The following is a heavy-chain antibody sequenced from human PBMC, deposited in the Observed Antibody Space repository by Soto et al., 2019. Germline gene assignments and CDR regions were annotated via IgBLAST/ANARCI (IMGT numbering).Heavy chain of an antibody. CDR3: ARMYYYGSGSYYMGGMDV. CDR1: GFTFSSYG. Sequence: PGGSLRLSCAASGFTFSSYGMHWVRQAPGKGLEWVAVIWYDGSNKYYADSVKGRFTISRDNSKNTLYLQMNSLRAEDTAVYYCARMYYYGSGSYYMGGMDVWGQGTTVTV. V-gene: IGHV3-33*01. J-gene: IGHJ6*02. CDR2: IWYDGSNK. D-gene: IGHD3-10*01.